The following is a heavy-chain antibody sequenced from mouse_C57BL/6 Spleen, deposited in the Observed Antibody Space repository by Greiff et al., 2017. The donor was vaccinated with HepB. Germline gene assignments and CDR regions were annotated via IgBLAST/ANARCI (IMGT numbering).Heavy chain of an antibody. Sequence: EVQLQQSGAELVRPGASVKLSCTASGFNIKDDYMHWVKQRPEQGLEWIGWIDPENGDTEYASKFQGKATITADTSSNTAYLQLSSLTSEDTAVYYCTTPYDCDEGVDYWGQGTTLTVSS. D-gene: IGHD2-4*01. CDR2: IDPENGDT. CDR3: TTPYDCDEGVDY. CDR1: GFNIKDDY. J-gene: IGHJ2*01. V-gene: IGHV14-4*01.